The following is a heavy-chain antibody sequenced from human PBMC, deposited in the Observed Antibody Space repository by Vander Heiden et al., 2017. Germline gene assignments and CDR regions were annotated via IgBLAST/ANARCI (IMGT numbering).Heavy chain of an antibody. Sequence: EVQLVESGEDLVQPGGSLRLSCAASGFTFSNSWMSWVRQAPGKGLEWVANINQDGSVEYYVDSVKGRFTISRDNSKNSVYLQMNSLRAEDTAVYYCARKYYYDSTGYQYFFDYLGQGTLVTVSS. V-gene: IGHV3-7*01. CDR3: ARKYYYDSTGYQYFFDY. CDR1: GFTFSNSW. J-gene: IGHJ4*02. D-gene: IGHD3-22*01. CDR2: INQDGSVE.